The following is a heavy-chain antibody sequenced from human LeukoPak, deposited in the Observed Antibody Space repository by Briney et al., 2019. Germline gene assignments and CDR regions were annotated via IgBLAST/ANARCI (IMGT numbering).Heavy chain of an antibody. V-gene: IGHV3-23*01. Sequence: PGGSLRLSCAASGFTFSSYGMSWVRQAPGKGLEWVSAISGSDGSTYYADSVKGRFTISRDNSKNTLYLQMNSLRAEDTAVYYCAKDYDYVWGSYRYTAVTTLSYWGQGTLVTVSS. D-gene: IGHD3-16*02. CDR2: ISGSDGST. CDR3: AKDYDYVWGSYRYTAVTTLSY. J-gene: IGHJ4*02. CDR1: GFTFSSYG.